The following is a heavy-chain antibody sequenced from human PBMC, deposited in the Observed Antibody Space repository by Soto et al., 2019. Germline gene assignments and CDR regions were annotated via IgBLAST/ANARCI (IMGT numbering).Heavy chain of an antibody. V-gene: IGHV1-18*01. Sequence: QVQLVQSGDEVKKPGASVKVSCKASGDIFVNYGIAWVRQAPGQGLEWMGWISPYTGNTNSATKVQGRLTMTTDTSTSTAYMDMGSLSSDDTAVYYCVMVDNYVTPTPQDVWGQGTKVTVSS. CDR2: ISPYTGNT. D-gene: IGHD3-16*01. J-gene: IGHJ6*02. CDR3: VMVDNYVTPTPQDV. CDR1: GDIFVNYG.